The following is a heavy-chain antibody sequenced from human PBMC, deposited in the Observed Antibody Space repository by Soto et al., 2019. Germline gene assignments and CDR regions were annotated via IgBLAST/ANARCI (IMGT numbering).Heavy chain of an antibody. CDR1: RFTFSSYA. J-gene: IGHJ4*02. D-gene: IGHD1-26*01. V-gene: IGHV3-30-3*01. CDR3: AVVGAASSFDY. CDR2: ISYDGSNK. Sequence: QVQLVESGGGVVQPGRSLRLSCAASRFTFSSYAMHWVRQAPGKGLEWVAVISYDGSNKYYADSVKGRFTISRDNSKNTLYLQMNSLRAEDTAVYYCAVVGAASSFDYWGQGTLVTVSS.